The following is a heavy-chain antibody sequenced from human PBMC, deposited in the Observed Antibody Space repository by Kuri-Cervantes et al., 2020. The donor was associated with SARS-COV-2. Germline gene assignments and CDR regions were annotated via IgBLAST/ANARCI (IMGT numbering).Heavy chain of an antibody. J-gene: IGHJ4*02. CDR1: GFTFTSYA. CDR3: AREIWYSSSLHYFDY. Sequence: GGSLRLSCAASGFTFTSYAMTWVRQAPGKGLEWVSGISGSGGRTYYADSVKGRFAISKDNAKNSLYLQMNSLRAEDTAVYYCAREIWYSSSLHYFDYWGQGTLVTVSS. CDR2: ISGSGGRT. V-gene: IGHV3-23*01. D-gene: IGHD6-13*01.